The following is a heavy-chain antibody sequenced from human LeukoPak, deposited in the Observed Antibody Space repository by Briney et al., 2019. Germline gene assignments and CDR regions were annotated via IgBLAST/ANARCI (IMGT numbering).Heavy chain of an antibody. CDR1: GGSISSYY. V-gene: IGHV4-59*01. CDR2: IYYSGST. Sequence: SETLSLTCTVSGGSISSYYWSWIRQPPGKGLEWIGYIYYSGSTNYNPSLKSRVTISVDTSKNQFSLKLSSVTAADTAVYYCARDSLDPGEYTTWGQGTLVTVSS. J-gene: IGHJ4*02. D-gene: IGHD7-27*01. CDR3: ARDSLDPGEYTT.